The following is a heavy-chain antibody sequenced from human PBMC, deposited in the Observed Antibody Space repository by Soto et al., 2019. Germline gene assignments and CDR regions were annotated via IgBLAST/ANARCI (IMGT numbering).Heavy chain of an antibody. CDR2: ISGSGDST. Sequence: EVQLLESGGGLVQPGGSLRLSCPASGFTFRSYAISGVRKAPGKGLEWVSVISGSGDSTYYADSVRGRFTISRDNSKNTLYLQMNSLRAEDTAVYYCAKDRDGAAAGPTKFYGMDVWGQGTTVTVSS. CDR3: AKDRDGAAAGPTKFYGMDV. J-gene: IGHJ6*02. V-gene: IGHV3-23*01. CDR1: GFTFRSYA. D-gene: IGHD6-13*01.